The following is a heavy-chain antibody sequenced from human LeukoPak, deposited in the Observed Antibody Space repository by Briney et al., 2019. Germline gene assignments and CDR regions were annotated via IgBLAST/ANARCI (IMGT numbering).Heavy chain of an antibody. V-gene: IGHV3-30*04. Sequence: GGSLRLSCAASGFSFSNFAIHWVRQAPGKGLEWLAVISHDGGTKHYADSVKGRFTLSRDNSNNSLSLQMNSLSAEDTAVYYCARARGRWHLLPLDFWGQGTLVTVSS. J-gene: IGHJ4*02. CDR3: ARARGRWHLLPLDF. CDR2: ISHDGGTK. D-gene: IGHD1-26*01. CDR1: GFSFSNFA.